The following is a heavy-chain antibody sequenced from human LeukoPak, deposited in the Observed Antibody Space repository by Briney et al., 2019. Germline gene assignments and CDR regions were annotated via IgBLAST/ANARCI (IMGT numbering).Heavy chain of an antibody. V-gene: IGHV4-4*02. CDR3: ARVGWSWYHIDF. J-gene: IGHJ4*02. CDR2: IYHSGST. CDR1: GGSISNSNW. D-gene: IGHD6-13*01. Sequence: PSETLSLTCAVSGGSISNSNWWSWVRRPPGKGLEWIGEIYHSGSTNYNPPLKSRVTMSVDKSKNQFSLKLSSVTAADTAVYYCARVGWSWYHIDFWGQGTLVTVSS.